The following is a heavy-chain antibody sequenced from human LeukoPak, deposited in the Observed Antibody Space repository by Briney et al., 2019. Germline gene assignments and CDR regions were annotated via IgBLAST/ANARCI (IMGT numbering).Heavy chain of an antibody. CDR2: INTNTGNP. CDR3: ARSKAVAGTVGHYYYYYMDV. Sequence: ASVKVSCKASGYTFTSYAMNWVRQAPGQGLEWMGWINTNTGNPTYAQGFTGRFVFSLDTSVSTAYLQISSLKAEDTAVYYCARSKAVAGTVGHYYYYYMDVWGKGTTVTVSS. D-gene: IGHD6-19*01. CDR1: GYTFTSYA. J-gene: IGHJ6*03. V-gene: IGHV7-4-1*02.